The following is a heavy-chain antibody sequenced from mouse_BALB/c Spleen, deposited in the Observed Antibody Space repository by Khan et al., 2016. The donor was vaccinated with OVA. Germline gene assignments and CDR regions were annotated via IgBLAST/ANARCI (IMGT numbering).Heavy chain of an antibody. CDR2: IYPGNSDT. CDR1: GYTFTNYW. CDR3: TRNGFGNYESWDY. V-gene: IGHV1-5*01. J-gene: IGHJ2*01. D-gene: IGHD2-1*01. Sequence: VQLKQSGTVLARPGASVKMSCKGSGYTFTNYWMHWVKQRPGQGLEWIGVIYPGNSDTNYNQKFKGKAKLTAVTSTSTAYMELNSLTNEDSAVXYCTRNGFGNYESWDYWGQGTTLTVSS.